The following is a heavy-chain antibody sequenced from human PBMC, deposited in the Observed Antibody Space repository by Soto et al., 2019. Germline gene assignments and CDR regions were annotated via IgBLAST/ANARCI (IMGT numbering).Heavy chain of an antibody. D-gene: IGHD6-13*01. J-gene: IGHJ6*03. CDR1: GGSFSGYY. V-gene: IGHV4-34*01. CDR2: INHSGST. Sequence: SETLSLTCAVYGGSFSGYYWSWIRQPPGKGLEWIGEINHSGSTNYNPSLKSRVTISVDTSKNQFSLKLSSVTAADTAVYYCARGPGEQQLVLYYYYYMDVWGKGTTVTVSS. CDR3: ARGPGEQQLVLYYYYYMDV.